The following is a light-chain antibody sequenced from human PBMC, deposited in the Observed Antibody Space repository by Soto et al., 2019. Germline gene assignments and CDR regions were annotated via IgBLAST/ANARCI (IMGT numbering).Light chain of an antibody. V-gene: IGLV2-14*03. CDR3: VSYTSSTTYD. CDR2: DVA. CDR1: SSDVGGSNF. Sequence: QSALAQPASVADSPGQSITISCTGTSSDVGGSNFVSWYQQHPGKPPKLIIYDVANRPSGVSNRFSGSKSGSTASLILSRLLTEDEADYYCVSYTSSTTYDFGTGTKVTVL. J-gene: IGLJ1*01.